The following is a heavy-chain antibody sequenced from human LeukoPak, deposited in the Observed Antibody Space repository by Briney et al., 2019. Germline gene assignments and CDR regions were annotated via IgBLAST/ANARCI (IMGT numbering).Heavy chain of an antibody. Sequence: GGSLRLSCAASGYTFSSNYMSWVRQAPGKGLECGSVIYSGGSTYFSDSVKGRFTISRDNSKNTLYIQMNSLRAEDTAVYDCARGFPPIAAAGLGAFDYWGQGTLVTVS. CDR2: IYSGGST. CDR1: GYTFSSNY. J-gene: IGHJ4*02. V-gene: IGHV3-53*01. D-gene: IGHD6-13*01. CDR3: ARGFPPIAAAGLGAFDY.